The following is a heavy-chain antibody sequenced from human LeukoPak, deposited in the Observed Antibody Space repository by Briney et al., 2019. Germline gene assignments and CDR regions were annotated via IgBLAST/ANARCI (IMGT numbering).Heavy chain of an antibody. CDR1: GFTFSSYS. D-gene: IGHD3-10*02. Sequence: GGSLRLSCAASGFTFSSYSMNWVRQAPGKGLEWVSSISSRSSYIYYADSVKGRFTISRDNAKNSLYLQMNSLRAEDTAVYYCAELGITMIGGVWGKGTTVTISS. J-gene: IGHJ6*04. V-gene: IGHV3-21*01. CDR2: ISSRSSYI. CDR3: AELGITMIGGV.